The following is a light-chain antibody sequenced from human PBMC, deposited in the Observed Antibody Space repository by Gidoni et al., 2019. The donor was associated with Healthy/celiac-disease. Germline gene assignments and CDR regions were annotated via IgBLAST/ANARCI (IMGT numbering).Light chain of an antibody. CDR3: QQRSNSRT. CDR2: DAS. V-gene: IGKV3-11*01. Sequence: DIVLTQSPATMSVSPGERATLSCRASQSVSSCLACYQQKPGKAPRLLIYDASNRATGIPARFSGGWSWTDFTLTISSLEPEDFAVYFCQQRSNSRTFGGGTKVEIK. J-gene: IGKJ4*01. CDR1: QSVSSC.